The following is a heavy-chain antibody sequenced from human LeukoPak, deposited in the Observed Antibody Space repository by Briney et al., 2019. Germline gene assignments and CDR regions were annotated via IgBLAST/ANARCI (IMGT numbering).Heavy chain of an antibody. Sequence: SETLSLTCTVSGDSITNGGYFWSWVCQHPQKGLEWIGYVYYSGSTYYNPSLNSRLAISVDTSENQFFLQMTSVTAADTAVYYCVTVPKGRGTNFDSWGQGTLVTVSS. D-gene: IGHD3-10*01. V-gene: IGHV4-31*03. J-gene: IGHJ4*02. CDR1: GDSITNGGYF. CDR3: VTVPKGRGTNFDS. CDR2: VYYSGST.